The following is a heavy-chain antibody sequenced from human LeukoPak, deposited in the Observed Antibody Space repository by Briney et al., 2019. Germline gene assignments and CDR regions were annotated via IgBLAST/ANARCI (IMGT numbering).Heavy chain of an antibody. CDR2: IYSGGST. CDR1: GFTVSSNY. J-gene: IGHJ6*03. V-gene: IGHV3-66*02. Sequence: GGSLRLSCAASGFTVSSNYMSWVRQAPGKGLEWVSVIYSGGSTYYADSVKGRFTISRDNSKNTLYLQMNSLRAEDTAVYYCARGMTIVTAYNYYYYMDVWGKGTTVTVSS. CDR3: ARGMTIVTAYNYYYYMDV. D-gene: IGHD4-11*01.